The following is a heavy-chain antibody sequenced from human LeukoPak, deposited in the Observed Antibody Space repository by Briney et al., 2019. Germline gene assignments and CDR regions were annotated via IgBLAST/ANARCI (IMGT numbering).Heavy chain of an antibody. CDR3: AKMFSSGYKWFDP. Sequence: GGSLRLSCAASVFTFSSYAMSCVRQAPGKGLECVSAISGSCGSTYYADCVKGRFTIYRDNSKDTLYLQMNSLRAEDTGVYYCAKMFSSGYKWFDPWGQGTLVTVSS. D-gene: IGHD3-10*01. J-gene: IGHJ5*02. CDR2: ISGSCGST. CDR1: VFTFSSYA. V-gene: IGHV3-23*01.